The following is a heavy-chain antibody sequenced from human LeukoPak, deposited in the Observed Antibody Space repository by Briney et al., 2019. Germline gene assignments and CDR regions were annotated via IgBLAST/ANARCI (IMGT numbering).Heavy chain of an antibody. Sequence: GASVKVSCKASGYTFTSYYMHWVRQAPGQGLEWMGWINPNSGGTNYAQKFQGRVTMTRDTSISTAYMELSRLRSDDTAVYYCASLGVVVPAAEFDYWGQGTLVTVSS. CDR2: INPNSGGT. J-gene: IGHJ4*02. V-gene: IGHV1-2*02. CDR1: GYTFTSYY. D-gene: IGHD2-2*01. CDR3: ASLGVVVPAAEFDY.